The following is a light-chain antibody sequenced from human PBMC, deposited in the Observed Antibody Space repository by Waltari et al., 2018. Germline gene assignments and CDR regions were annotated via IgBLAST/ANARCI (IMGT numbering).Light chain of an antibody. V-gene: IGKV4-1*01. J-gene: IGKJ2*01. Sequence: DIVMTQSPDSLGVSLGERATINCKSSQSGIHTNNKDYLAWYQQKPGQPPKLLIYWASPPEFGVPDRFSGSGSGTSFTLTISSLQAEDVAVYYCQQYYSTPNTFGQGTKLEIK. CDR2: WAS. CDR3: QQYYSTPNT. CDR1: QSGIHTNNKDY.